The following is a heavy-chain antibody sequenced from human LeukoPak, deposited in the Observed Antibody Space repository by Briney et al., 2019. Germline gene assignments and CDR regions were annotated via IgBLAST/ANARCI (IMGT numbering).Heavy chain of an antibody. CDR1: GFTFSDYY. Sequence: GGSLRLSCAASGFTFSDYYMSWIRQAPGKGLEWVSSISSSSSYIYYADSVKGRFTISRDNAKNSLYLQMNSLRAEDTAVYYCASNSGYSSVLTGYWGQGTLVTVSS. CDR3: ASNSGYSSVLTGY. J-gene: IGHJ4*02. V-gene: IGHV3-11*06. D-gene: IGHD6-25*01. CDR2: ISSSSSYI.